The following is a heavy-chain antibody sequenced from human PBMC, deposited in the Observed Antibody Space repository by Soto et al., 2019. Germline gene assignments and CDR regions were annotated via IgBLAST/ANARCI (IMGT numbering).Heavy chain of an antibody. D-gene: IGHD6-13*01. V-gene: IGHV3-23*01. Sequence: GGSLRLSCAASRFTFSTYAMSWVRQAPGKGLEWVSAISGSGGSTYYADSVKGRFTISRDNSKNTLYLQMSSLRAEDTAVYYCANSGSSRGYSSSWYLIDYWGQGTLVTVSS. J-gene: IGHJ4*02. CDR1: RFTFSTYA. CDR3: ANSGSSRGYSSSWYLIDY. CDR2: ISGSGGST.